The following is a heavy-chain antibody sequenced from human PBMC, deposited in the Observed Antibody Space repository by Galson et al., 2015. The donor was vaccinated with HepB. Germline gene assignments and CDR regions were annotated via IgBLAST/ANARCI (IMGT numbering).Heavy chain of an antibody. J-gene: IGHJ4*02. CDR3: ARHPYSSGWSDY. CDR2: IYYSGST. V-gene: IGHV4-39*01. Sequence: SETLSLTCTVSGGSISSSSYYWGWIRQPPGKGLEWIGSIYYSGSTYYNPSLKSRVTISVDTSKNQFSLKLSSVTAADTAVYYCARHPYSSGWSDYWGQGTLVTASS. CDR1: GGSISSSSYY. D-gene: IGHD6-19*01.